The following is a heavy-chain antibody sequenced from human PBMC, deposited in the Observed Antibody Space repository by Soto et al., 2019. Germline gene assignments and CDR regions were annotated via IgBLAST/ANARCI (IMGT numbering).Heavy chain of an antibody. J-gene: IGHJ4*02. CDR2: ISASNGHT. V-gene: IGHV1-18*01. CDR3: VRGDGGYFDH. Sequence: QVQLVQSGVDVKKPGASVKVSCKAMGYNFTNYGLSWVRQAPGEGLEWMGWISASNGHTKYAQKVQDRLTLTTDTSASTAYLELRSLRSDDTAVYYCVRGDGGYFDHWGQGTLVLVSS. CDR1: GYNFTNYG. D-gene: IGHD3-16*01.